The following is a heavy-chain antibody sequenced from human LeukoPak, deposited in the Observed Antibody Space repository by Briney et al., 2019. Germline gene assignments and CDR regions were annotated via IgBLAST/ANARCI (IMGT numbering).Heavy chain of an antibody. CDR3: ARPLDYYGSGSYLVY. D-gene: IGHD3-10*01. CDR2: ISGSGSTI. J-gene: IGHJ4*02. Sequence: PGGSLRLSCAASEFTFSNFGMNWVRQAPGKGLEWVSYISGSGSTIYYADSVKGRFTISRDNAKNSLYLQMNSLKAEDTAVYYCARPLDYYGSGSYLVYWGQGTLVTVSS. V-gene: IGHV3-48*04. CDR1: EFTFSNFG.